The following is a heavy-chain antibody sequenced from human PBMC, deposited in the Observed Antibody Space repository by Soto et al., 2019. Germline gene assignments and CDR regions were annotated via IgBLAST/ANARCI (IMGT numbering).Heavy chain of an antibody. D-gene: IGHD2-2*01. J-gene: IGHJ5*02. Sequence: GSVKVSCKESVYTLTSYYIQCVGQAHRQGLEWIGIINPSGGSTSYAQKFQGRVTMTRDTSTSTVYMELSSLRSEDTAVYYCARDFPYCSSTSCLDPWGQGTLVTVS. CDR3: ARDFPYCSSTSCLDP. V-gene: IGHV1-46*03. CDR2: INPSGGST. CDR1: VYTLTSYY.